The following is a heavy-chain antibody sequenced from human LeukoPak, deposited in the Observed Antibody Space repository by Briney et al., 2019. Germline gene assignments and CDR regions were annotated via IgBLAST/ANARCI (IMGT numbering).Heavy chain of an antibody. V-gene: IGHV3-21*01. D-gene: IGHD4-17*01. Sequence: GGSLRLSCAASGFTFSSFSMNWVRQAPGKGLEWVSSISGSSIYMYYADSVKGRFTISRDNAKNSLYLQMNSLRAEDTAVYYCARADPRGGEYHFYYWGQGTLVT. CDR3: ARADPRGGEYHFYY. CDR1: GFTFSSFS. CDR2: ISGSSIYM. J-gene: IGHJ4*01.